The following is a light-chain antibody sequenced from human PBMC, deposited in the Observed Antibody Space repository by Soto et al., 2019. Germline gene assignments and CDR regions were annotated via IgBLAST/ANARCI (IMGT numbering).Light chain of an antibody. J-gene: IGKJ1*01. Sequence: EIFLTQSPVTLSLSTGEIATLSCRASQSVRSSYLAWYQQRPGQAPRLLIYGTSTRATGIPDRFSGSGSGADFTLTISRLEPEDFAVYYCQQYGSSPRTFGQGTKVDIK. CDR2: GTS. V-gene: IGKV3-20*01. CDR3: QQYGSSPRT. CDR1: QSVRSSY.